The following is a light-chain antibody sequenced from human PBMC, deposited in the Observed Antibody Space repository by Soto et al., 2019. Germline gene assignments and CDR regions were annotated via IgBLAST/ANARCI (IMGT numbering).Light chain of an antibody. CDR2: DVS. Sequence: QSVLTQPASVSGTPGQSIAISCTGTSSDVGAFNYVSWYQQHPGKAPKFMIFDVSSRPSGVSDRFSGSKSGNTAPLTISGLQTEDEADYYCASYTTSSTNVFGTGTKVTVL. V-gene: IGLV2-14*03. CDR3: ASYTTSSTNV. J-gene: IGLJ1*01. CDR1: SSDVGAFNY.